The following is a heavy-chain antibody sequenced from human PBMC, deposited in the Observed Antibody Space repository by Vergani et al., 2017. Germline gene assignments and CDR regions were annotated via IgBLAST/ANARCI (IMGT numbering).Heavy chain of an antibody. CDR1: GFTFSSYE. Sequence: EVQLVESGGDLVQPGGSLRLSCAASGFTFSSYEMNWVRQAPGKGLEWVSYISSSGGTIYYADSVKGRFTISRDNAKNSLYLQMTSLRADDTAVYYCARTGLFDYWGQGTLVTVSS. CDR3: ARTGLFDY. V-gene: IGHV3-48*03. J-gene: IGHJ4*02. D-gene: IGHD1-14*01. CDR2: ISSSGGTI.